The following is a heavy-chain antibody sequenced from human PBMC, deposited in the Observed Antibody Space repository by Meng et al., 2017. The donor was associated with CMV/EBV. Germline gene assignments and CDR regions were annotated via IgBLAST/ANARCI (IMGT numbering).Heavy chain of an antibody. V-gene: IGHV4-34*01. CDR1: GGSFSGYY. J-gene: IGHJ4*02. CDR3: ARGYCSSTNCPEGY. CDR2: INHSGST. Sequence: SETLSLTCAVYGGSFSGYYWSWIRQPPGKGLEWIGEINHSGSTNYNPSLKSRVTISLDSSKNQFSLNLNSVTAADTAVYYCARGYCSSTNCPEGYWGQGTLVTVSS. D-gene: IGHD2-2*01.